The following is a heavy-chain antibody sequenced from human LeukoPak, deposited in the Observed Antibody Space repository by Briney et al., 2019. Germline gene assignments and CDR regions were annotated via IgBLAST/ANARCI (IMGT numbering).Heavy chain of an antibody. J-gene: IGHJ4*02. Sequence: GGSLRLSCAASGFTFSSYAMSWVRQAPGKGLEWVSAISGSGGSTYYADSVKGRFTISRDNSKNTLYLQMNSLRAEDTAVYYCARDSSWGAAAGSKFDYWGQETLVTVSS. CDR1: GFTFSSYA. CDR2: ISGSGGST. CDR3: ARDSSWGAAAGSKFDY. D-gene: IGHD6-13*01. V-gene: IGHV3-23*01.